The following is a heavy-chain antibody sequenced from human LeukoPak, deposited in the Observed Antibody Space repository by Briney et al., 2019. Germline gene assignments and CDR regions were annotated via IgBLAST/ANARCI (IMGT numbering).Heavy chain of an antibody. V-gene: IGHV3-21*01. Sequence: GGSLRLSCAASGFTFSSYSMNWVRQAPGKGLEWVSSISSSSSYIYYADSVKGRFTISRDNAKNSLYLQMNSLRAEDTAVYYCAREMGAGYYYYYGMVVWGKGTTVTVSS. CDR1: GFTFSSYS. CDR2: ISSSSSYI. J-gene: IGHJ6*04. CDR3: AREMGAGYYYYYGMVV. D-gene: IGHD4/OR15-4a*01.